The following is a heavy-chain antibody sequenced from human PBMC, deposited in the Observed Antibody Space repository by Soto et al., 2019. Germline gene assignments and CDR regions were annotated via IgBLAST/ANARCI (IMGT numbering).Heavy chain of an antibody. CDR3: TRRGFGDLVEPYDSGIDV. CDR2: IRSKANTYAT. J-gene: IGHJ6*02. CDR1: GLPFSGSP. D-gene: IGHD2-15*01. V-gene: IGHV3-73*02. Sequence: EVQLVESGGDLVQPGGSLKLSCAASGLPFSGSPIHWVRQASGTGLEWVGRIRSKANTYATAYATSVKGRFTISRDDSMNTTYLQMNSLKTEDTAVYFWTRRGFGDLVEPYDSGIDVWGQGTTVTVSS.